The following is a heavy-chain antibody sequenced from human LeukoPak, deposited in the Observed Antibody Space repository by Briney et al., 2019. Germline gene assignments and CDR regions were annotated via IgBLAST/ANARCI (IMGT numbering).Heavy chain of an antibody. CDR1: GGSISSSDYY. D-gene: IGHD2-21*02. J-gene: IGHJ6*02. CDR2: VYYSGST. CDR3: ARSDGDWGSDYYYGMDV. V-gene: IGHV4-39*01. Sequence: PSETLSLTCTVSGGSISSSDYYWGWIRQPPGKGLEWIGSVYYSGSTYYNPSLKSRVTISVDTSKKQFSLKLSSVSAADTAVYYCARSDGDWGSDYYYGMDVWGQGTTVTVSS.